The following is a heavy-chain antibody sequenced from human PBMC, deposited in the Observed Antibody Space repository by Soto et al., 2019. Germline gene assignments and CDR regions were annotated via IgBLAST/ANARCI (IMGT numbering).Heavy chain of an antibody. V-gene: IGHV3-30-3*01. D-gene: IGHD1-1*01. CDR3: ARITTPDY. J-gene: IGHJ4*02. CDR1: GFTFSSYA. Sequence: QVQLVESGGGVVQPGRSLRLSCAASGFTFSSYAMHWVRQAPGKGLEWVAVISYDGSNKYYADSVKGRFTISRDNSKNTLYLQMNSLSAEDTAVYYCARITTPDYWGQGTLVTVSS. CDR2: ISYDGSNK.